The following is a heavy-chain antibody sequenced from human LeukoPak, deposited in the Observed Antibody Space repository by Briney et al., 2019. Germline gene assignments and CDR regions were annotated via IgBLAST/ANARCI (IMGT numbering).Heavy chain of an antibody. CDR3: ARGISSNWFDP. CDR2: ISSSSSYI. Sequence: PGGSLRLSCAASGFTFSSYSMNWVRQAPGKGLEWVSSISSSSSYIYYADSVKGRFTISRDNAENSLYLQMNSLRAEDTAVYYCARGISSNWFDPWGQGTLVTVSS. D-gene: IGHD2-15*01. V-gene: IGHV3-21*01. CDR1: GFTFSSYS. J-gene: IGHJ5*02.